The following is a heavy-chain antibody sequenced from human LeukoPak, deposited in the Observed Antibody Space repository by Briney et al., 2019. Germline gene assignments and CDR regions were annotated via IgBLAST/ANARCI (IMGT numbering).Heavy chain of an antibody. CDR3: ARGRTTPYYFDY. V-gene: IGHV4-59*01. D-gene: IGHD4-17*01. Sequence: SETLSLTCTVSDGSISSYYWSWIRQPPGKGLEWIGYIYYSGSTNYNPSLKSRVTISVDTSKNQFSLKLSSVTAADTAVYYCARGRTTPYYFDYWGQGTLVTVSS. CDR1: DGSISSYY. CDR2: IYYSGST. J-gene: IGHJ4*02.